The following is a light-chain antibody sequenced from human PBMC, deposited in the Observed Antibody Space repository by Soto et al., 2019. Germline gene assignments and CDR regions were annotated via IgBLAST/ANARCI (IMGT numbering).Light chain of an antibody. J-gene: IGLJ1*01. CDR3: TSYTSTSHYV. CDR1: NSDVGAFNF. Sequence: QSALTQPASVSGSPGQSITISCTGTNSDVGAFNFVFWYQQHPGKAPKLIIYEVSNRPSGVSNRFSGSKSGNTASLTISGLQAEDADDYYCTSYTSTSHYVFGTGTKLTVL. CDR2: EVS. V-gene: IGLV2-14*01.